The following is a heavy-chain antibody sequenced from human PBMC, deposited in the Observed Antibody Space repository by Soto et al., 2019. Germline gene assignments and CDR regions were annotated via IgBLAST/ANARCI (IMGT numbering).Heavy chain of an antibody. J-gene: IGHJ6*02. Sequence: PWGALRLSCAASGFTFSSYWMSWVRQAPGKGLEWVGRIKSKTDGGTTDYAAPVKGRFTISRDDSKNTLYLQMNSLKTEDTAVYYCTTVDHTDHYDFWSGYYPLTDYYYYGMDVWGQGTTVTVSS. CDR2: IKSKTDGGTT. D-gene: IGHD3-3*01. CDR3: TTVDHTDHYDFWSGYYPLTDYYYYGMDV. CDR1: GFTFSSYW. V-gene: IGHV3-15*01.